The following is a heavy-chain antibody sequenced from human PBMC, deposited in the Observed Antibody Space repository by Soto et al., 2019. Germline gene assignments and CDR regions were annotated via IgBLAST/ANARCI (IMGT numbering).Heavy chain of an antibody. CDR3: XXGLERPGTSQYYYYYYGMDV. CDR1: GFTFSSYG. V-gene: IGHV3-30*03. CDR2: ISYDGSNK. Sequence: GSLRLSCAASGFTFSSYGMHWVRQAPGKGLEWVAVISYDGSNKYYADSVKGRFTISRDNSKNTLYLQMNSLRAEDTAVYYCXXGLERPGTSQYYYYYYGMDVWGQGTTVTVSS. J-gene: IGHJ6*02. D-gene: IGHD1-1*01.